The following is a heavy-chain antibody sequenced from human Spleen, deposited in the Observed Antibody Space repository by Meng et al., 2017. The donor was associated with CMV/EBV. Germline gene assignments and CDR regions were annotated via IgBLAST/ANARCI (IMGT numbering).Heavy chain of an antibody. CDR2: ISISGTTI. Sequence: GESLKISCVTSGFTFSSYEMNWVRQAPGKGLEWVSYISISGTTIYYADSVKGRFTISRDNAQNALFLQMNSLRGEDTAVYYCARDRKLGPAMVKFDNWGQGALVTVSS. CDR3: ARDRKLGPAMVKFDN. CDR1: GFTFSSYE. D-gene: IGHD5-18*01. V-gene: IGHV3-48*03. J-gene: IGHJ4*02.